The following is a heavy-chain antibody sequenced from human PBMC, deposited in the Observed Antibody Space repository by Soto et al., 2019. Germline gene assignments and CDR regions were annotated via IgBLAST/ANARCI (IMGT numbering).Heavy chain of an antibody. CDR3: ARATKRLRLGDLSPASFDY. CDR1: GGSISSASYY. J-gene: IGHJ4*02. D-gene: IGHD3-16*02. Sequence: SETLSLTCSVSGGSISSASYYWSWIRQHPGKGLEWIGYIYYSGRTYYNASLKSRLTMSVDTSKNQFSLKLSSVTAADTAVYYCARATKRLRLGDLSPASFDYWGQGTLVTVS. V-gene: IGHV4-31*03. CDR2: IYYSGRT.